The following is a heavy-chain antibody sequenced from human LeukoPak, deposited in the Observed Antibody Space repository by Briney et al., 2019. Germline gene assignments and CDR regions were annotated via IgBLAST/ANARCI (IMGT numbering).Heavy chain of an antibody. CDR3: ARKATYCGGDCYSSAFDI. CDR1: GFTFSSYS. D-gene: IGHD2-21*02. V-gene: IGHV3-33*08. CDR2: IWYDGSNK. Sequence: GGSLRLSWAASGFTFSSYSMSWVRQAPGKGLEWVAVIWYDGSNKYYADSVKGRFTISRDNSKNTLYLQMNSLRAEDTAVYYCARKATYCGGDCYSSAFDIWGQGTMVTVSS. J-gene: IGHJ3*02.